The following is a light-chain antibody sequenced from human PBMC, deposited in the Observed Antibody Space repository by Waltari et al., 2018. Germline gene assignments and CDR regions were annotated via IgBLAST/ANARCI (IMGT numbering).Light chain of an antibody. CDR2: ATS. CDR3: QQSYTSPYT. J-gene: IGKJ2*01. CDR1: ESIGRY. Sequence: DIQMTQSPYTLSASLGDRVTITCRASESIGRYLNWYQQRPGKAPRLLIYATSNLQSGAPSRFSGSGPGTAFTLTISSLQPEDSATYFCQQSYTSPYTFGQGT. V-gene: IGKV1-39*01.